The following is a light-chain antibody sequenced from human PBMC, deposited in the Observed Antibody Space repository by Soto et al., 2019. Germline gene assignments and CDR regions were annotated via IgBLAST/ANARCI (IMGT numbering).Light chain of an antibody. Sequence: ILLTQSPATLSLSPGERATLSCRASTSVSSYLAWYQQKGGQAPRLLIYAASSRATGIPARFSGSGAGTDFTLTISSLAPEDFAVYYCQQRSDWPTFGGGTKVDI. CDR1: TSVSSY. CDR2: AAS. J-gene: IGKJ4*01. V-gene: IGKV3-11*01. CDR3: QQRSDWPT.